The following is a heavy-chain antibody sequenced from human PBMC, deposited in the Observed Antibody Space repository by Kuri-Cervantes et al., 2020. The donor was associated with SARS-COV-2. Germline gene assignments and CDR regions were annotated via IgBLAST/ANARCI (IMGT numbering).Heavy chain of an antibody. CDR1: GDSVSSNSAA. CDR2: TFYRSKWHN. Sequence: SETLSLTGAISGDSVSSNSAAWSWIRQSPSRGLEWLGRTFYRSKWHNDHAVSVKGRITISPDTSKNQSSLRLNSVTPEDTAVYYYAGGSSGHDYWGQGTLVTVSS. J-gene: IGHJ4*02. D-gene: IGHD6-19*01. V-gene: IGHV6-1*01. CDR3: AGGSSGHDY.